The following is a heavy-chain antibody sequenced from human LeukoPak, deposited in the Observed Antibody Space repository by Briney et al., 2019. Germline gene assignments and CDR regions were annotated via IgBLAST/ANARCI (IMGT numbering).Heavy chain of an antibody. J-gene: IGHJ4*02. D-gene: IGHD3-9*01. CDR3: ARDSGNSYDILTGYSFDY. V-gene: IGHV1-69*13. CDR2: IIPIFGTA. Sequence: SVKVSCKASGGTFSSYASSWVRQAPGQGLEWMGGIIPIFGTANYAQKFQGRVTITADESTSTAYMELSSLRSEDTAVYYCARDSGNSYDILTGYSFDYWGQGTLVTVSP. CDR1: GGTFSSYA.